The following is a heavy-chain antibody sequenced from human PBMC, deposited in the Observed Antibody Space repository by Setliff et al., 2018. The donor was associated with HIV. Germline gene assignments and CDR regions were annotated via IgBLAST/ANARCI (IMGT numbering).Heavy chain of an antibody. CDR2: INTKTGNP. Sequence: TVSAINWVRQAPGQALEWLGWINTKTGNPTYAQGLTGQFVFSLDTSISTAYLQISSLKAEDTAVYYCARDGYYYDSSGHLAYYFDYWGQGTLVTVSS. CDR3: ARDGYYYDSSGHLAYYFDY. V-gene: IGHV7-4-1*02. D-gene: IGHD3-22*01. CDR1: TVSA. J-gene: IGHJ4*02.